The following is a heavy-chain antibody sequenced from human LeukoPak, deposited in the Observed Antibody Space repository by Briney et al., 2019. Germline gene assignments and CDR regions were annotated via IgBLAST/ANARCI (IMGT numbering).Heavy chain of an antibody. CDR3: ARVYTGSSWDYYYYMDV. CDR1: GGSFSGYY. CDR2: IYHSGSS. Sequence: PSETLSLTCAVYGGSFSGYYWSWIRQPPGKGLEWIGSIYHSGSSYYNPSLKSRVTISVDTSKNQFSLKLSSVTAADTAVYYCARVYTGSSWDYYYYMDVWGEGTTVTVSS. D-gene: IGHD6-13*01. J-gene: IGHJ6*03. V-gene: IGHV4-34*01.